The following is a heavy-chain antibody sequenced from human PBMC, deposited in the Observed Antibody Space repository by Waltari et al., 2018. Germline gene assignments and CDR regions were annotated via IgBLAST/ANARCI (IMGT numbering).Heavy chain of an antibody. CDR1: GGSVSSGSYY. D-gene: IGHD6-25*01. J-gene: IGHJ5*02. CDR2: IYYSGST. CDR3: ARDRGSSGSEP. Sequence: QVQLQESGPGLVKPSETLSLTCTVSGGSVSSGSYYWSWIRQPPGKGLEWIGYIYYSGSTNYHPSRKSLVTISVDTSKNQFSLKLSSVTAADTAVYYCARDRGSSGSEPWGQGTLVTVSS. V-gene: IGHV4-61*01.